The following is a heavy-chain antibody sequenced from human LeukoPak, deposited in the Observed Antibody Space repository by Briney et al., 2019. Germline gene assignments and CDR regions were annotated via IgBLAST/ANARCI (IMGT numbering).Heavy chain of an antibody. CDR2: IYPADSDI. CDR3: ARQEYCSGGSCYTWFDP. Sequence: GESLKISCKGSGYSFTTYWIAWVRQLPGKGLESMGIIYPADSDIRYSPSFQGQVTISADKSISTAYLQWSSLKASDTAIYYCARQEYCSGGSCYTWFDPWGQGTLVIVYS. V-gene: IGHV5-51*01. J-gene: IGHJ5*02. CDR1: GYSFTTYW. D-gene: IGHD2-15*01.